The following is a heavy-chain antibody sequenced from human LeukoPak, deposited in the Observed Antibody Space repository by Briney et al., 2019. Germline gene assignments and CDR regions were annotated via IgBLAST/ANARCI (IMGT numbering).Heavy chain of an antibody. V-gene: IGHV1-2*02. D-gene: IGHD2-15*01. J-gene: IGHJ6*02. Sequence: GASVKVSCKASGYTFTGYYMHWVRQAPGQGLEWMGWINPNSGGTNYAQKFQGRVTMTRDTSISTAYMELSRLRSDDTAVYYCASPGVAATEVTPSIPYYYYGMDVWGQGTTVTVSS. CDR2: INPNSGGT. CDR3: ASPGVAATEVTPSIPYYYYGMDV. CDR1: GYTFTGYY.